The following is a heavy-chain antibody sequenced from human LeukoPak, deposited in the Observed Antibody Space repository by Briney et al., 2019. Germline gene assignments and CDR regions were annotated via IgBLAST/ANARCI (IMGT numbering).Heavy chain of an antibody. Sequence: ASVKVSCKASGYTFTSYAMNWVRQAPGQGREGMGWINTNTGNPTYAQGFTGRFVFSLHTSVSTAYLQISSLKAEDTAVYYCARDWPPVAGTALDAFDIWGQGTMVTVSS. J-gene: IGHJ3*02. CDR3: ARDWPPVAGTALDAFDI. CDR1: GYTFTSYA. V-gene: IGHV7-4-1*02. D-gene: IGHD6-19*01. CDR2: INTNTGNP.